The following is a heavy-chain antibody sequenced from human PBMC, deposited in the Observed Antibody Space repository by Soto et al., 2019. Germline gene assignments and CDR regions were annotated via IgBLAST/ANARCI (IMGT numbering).Heavy chain of an antibody. CDR2: INPSGGST. Sequence: GTSVKVTCKASGYTFTSYYMHWVRQAPGQGLEWMGIINPSGGSTSYAQKFQGRVTMARDTSTSTVYMELSSLRSEDTAVYYCAREFKTYYYDSSGYFDYWGQGTLVTVSS. CDR1: GYTFTSYY. J-gene: IGHJ4*02. V-gene: IGHV1-46*01. D-gene: IGHD3-22*01. CDR3: AREFKTYYYDSSGYFDY.